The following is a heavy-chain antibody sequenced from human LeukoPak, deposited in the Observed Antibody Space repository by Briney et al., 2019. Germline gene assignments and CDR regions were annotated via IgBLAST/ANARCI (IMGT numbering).Heavy chain of an antibody. CDR3: ARDTTMITYWFDP. Sequence: WASVKVSCKASGYTFTGYYMHWVRQAPGQGLEWMGWINPNSGGTNYAQKFQGRVTMTRDTSVSTAYMELNRLRSDDTGVYYCARDTTMITYWFDPWGQGTLVTVSS. CDR1: GYTFTGYY. J-gene: IGHJ5*02. D-gene: IGHD5-18*01. CDR2: INPNSGGT. V-gene: IGHV1-2*02.